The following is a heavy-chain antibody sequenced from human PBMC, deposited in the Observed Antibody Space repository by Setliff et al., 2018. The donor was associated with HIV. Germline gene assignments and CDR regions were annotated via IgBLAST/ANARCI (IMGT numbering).Heavy chain of an antibody. Sequence: SETLSLTCAVYGGSFSGYYWSWIRQPPGKGLEWIGEINHRGSTDYMPSLKGRVTISVDTSKNQFSLKLSSVTAADTAVYYCARFRVERRLSNWFDPWGQGTLVTVSS. CDR2: INHRGST. D-gene: IGHD1-1*01. J-gene: IGHJ5*02. CDR3: ARFRVERRLSNWFDP. V-gene: IGHV4-34*01. CDR1: GGSFSGYY.